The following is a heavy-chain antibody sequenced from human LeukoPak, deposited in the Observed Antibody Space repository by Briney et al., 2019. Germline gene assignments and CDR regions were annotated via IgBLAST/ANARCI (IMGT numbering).Heavy chain of an antibody. V-gene: IGHV4-4*02. J-gene: IGHJ4*02. Sequence: SGTLSLTCAVSGGFITSSHWWSWARQPPGKGLEWIGEIYHGGTTNYTPSLKSRVTMSVDRSKNQFSLKLSSVTAADTAVYYCATYPYGGDYGSYYFDYWGQGTLVTVSS. CDR3: ATYPYGGDYGSYYFDY. D-gene: IGHD4-23*01. CDR2: IYHGGTT. CDR1: GGFITSSHW.